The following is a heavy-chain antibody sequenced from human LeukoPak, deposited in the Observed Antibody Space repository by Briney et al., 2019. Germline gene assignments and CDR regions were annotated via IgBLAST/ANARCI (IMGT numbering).Heavy chain of an antibody. V-gene: IGHV5-51*01. J-gene: IGHJ4*02. CDR2: IYPGDSDT. CDR1: GYSFTSYW. CDR3: ARGIRDYDSSGYYFRAGGYYFDY. D-gene: IGHD3-22*01. Sequence: GESLKISCKGSGYSFTSYWIGWVRQLPGKGLEWMGIIYPGDSDTRYSPSFQGQVTISADKSISTAYLQWSGLKASDTAMYYCARGIRDYDSSGYYFRAGGYYFDYWGQGTLVTVSS.